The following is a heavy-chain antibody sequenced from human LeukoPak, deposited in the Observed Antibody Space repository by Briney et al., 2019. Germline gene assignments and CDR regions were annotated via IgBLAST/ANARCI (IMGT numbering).Heavy chain of an antibody. CDR2: IYYSGST. CDR3: AREYCSSTSCYTHYFDY. CDR1: GGSISSGGYY. D-gene: IGHD2-2*02. Sequence: SETLSLTCTVSGGSISSGGYYWSWIRQHPGKGLEWIGYIYYSGSTNYNPSLKSRVTISVDTSKNQFSLKLSSVTAADTAVYYCAREYCSSTSCYTHYFDYWGQGTLVTVSS. V-gene: IGHV4-61*08. J-gene: IGHJ4*02.